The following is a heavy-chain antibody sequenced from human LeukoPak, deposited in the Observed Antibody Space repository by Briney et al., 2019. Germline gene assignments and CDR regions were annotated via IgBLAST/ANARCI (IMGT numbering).Heavy chain of an antibody. J-gene: IGHJ4*02. CDR3: ARVEDRDNVWGSYRLADY. CDR2: ISAHNGHT. V-gene: IGHV1-18*04. Sequence: GASVKVSCKASGYTFTTYGISWVRQAPGQGLEWMGWISAHNGHTNYAQNLQGRVTMTTDTSTSTAYLELRSLRSDDTAVYYSARVEDRDNVWGSYRLADYWGQGTLVTVSS. CDR1: GYTFTTYG. D-gene: IGHD3-16*02.